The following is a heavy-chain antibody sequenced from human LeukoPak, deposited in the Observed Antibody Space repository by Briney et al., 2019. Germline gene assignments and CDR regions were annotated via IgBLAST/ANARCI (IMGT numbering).Heavy chain of an antibody. CDR3: ARETGRGDYGGNGWNY. CDR2: ISYSGST. V-gene: IGHV4-39*07. J-gene: IGHJ4*02. D-gene: IGHD4-23*01. Sequence: PSETLSLTCTVSGGSISNRSYYCAWIRQPPGKGLEWIGSISYSGSTYYNSSLKSRVTISVDTSRNQFSLKLSSVTAADTAVYYCARETGRGDYGGNGWNYWGQGTLVTVSS. CDR1: GGSISNRSYY.